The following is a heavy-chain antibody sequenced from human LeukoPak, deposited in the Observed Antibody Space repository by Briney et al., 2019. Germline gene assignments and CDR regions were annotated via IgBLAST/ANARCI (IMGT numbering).Heavy chain of an antibody. CDR1: GGSFSGYY. Sequence: SETLSLTCAVYGGSFSGYYWSWIRQPPGKGLEWIGEINHSGSTNYNPSLKSRVTISVDTSKNQFSLKLSSVTAADTAVYYCARHIVVVTAIFSASYNWFDPWGQGTLVTVSS. V-gene: IGHV4-34*01. CDR3: ARHIVVVTAIFSASYNWFDP. CDR2: INHSGST. J-gene: IGHJ5*02. D-gene: IGHD2-21*02.